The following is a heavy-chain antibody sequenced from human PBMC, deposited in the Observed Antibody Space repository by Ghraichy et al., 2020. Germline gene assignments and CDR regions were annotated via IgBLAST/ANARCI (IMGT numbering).Heavy chain of an antibody. Sequence: SETLSLTCTVSGGSISSSSYYWGWIRQPPGKGLEWIGSIYYSGSTYYNPSLKSRVTISVDTSKNQFSLKLSSVTAADTAVYYCARLVGDTYYYYGMDVWGQGTTVTVSS. CDR3: ARLVGDTYYYYGMDV. CDR2: IYYSGST. V-gene: IGHV4-39*01. CDR1: GGSISSSSYY. J-gene: IGHJ6*02. D-gene: IGHD1-26*01.